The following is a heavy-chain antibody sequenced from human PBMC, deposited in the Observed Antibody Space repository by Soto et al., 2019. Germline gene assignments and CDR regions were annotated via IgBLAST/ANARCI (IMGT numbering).Heavy chain of an antibody. CDR2: ISAYNGNT. D-gene: IGHD3-3*01. CDR3: ARINYDCWSGYWSAQGYYYFFGMDV. CDR1: GYTFTSSG. J-gene: IGHJ6*02. Sequence: ASVKVSCKASGYTFTSSGLRWVRQAPGQGLEWMGWISAYNGNTNYAQKLQGRVTMTTDTSTSSAYIELRSLGSDDTAVYYCARINYDCWSGYWSAQGYYYFFGMDVWGQGTTVTVSS. V-gene: IGHV1-18*01.